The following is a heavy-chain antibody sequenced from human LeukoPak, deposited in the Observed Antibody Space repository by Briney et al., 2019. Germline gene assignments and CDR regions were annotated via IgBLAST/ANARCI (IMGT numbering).Heavy chain of an antibody. CDR3: ARSKTTVTTSVRNYYYYYGMDV. CDR2: IWYDGSNK. D-gene: IGHD4-17*01. CDR1: GFTFSSYG. J-gene: IGHJ6*02. Sequence: GGSLRLSCAASGFTFSSYGIHWVRQAPGKGLEWVAVIWYDGSNKNYANSVKGRFTISRDNSKNTLYLQMNSLRAEDTAVYYCARSKTTVTTSVRNYYYYYGMDVWGQGTAVTVSS. V-gene: IGHV3-33*01.